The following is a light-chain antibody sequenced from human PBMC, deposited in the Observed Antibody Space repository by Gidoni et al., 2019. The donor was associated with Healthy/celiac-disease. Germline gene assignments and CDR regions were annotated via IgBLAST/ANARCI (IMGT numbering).Light chain of an antibody. V-gene: IGKV3-11*01. CDR1: QSVSNY. J-gene: IGKJ1*01. Sequence: EIVLTQSPATLSLSPGERSTLSCRASQSVSNYLAWYQQKPGQATLLLIYDASNRATGIPARFSGSGSGTDFTLTISSLEPEDFAVYYCQQRSNWPPAWTFGQGTKVEIK. CDR3: QQRSNWPPAWT. CDR2: DAS.